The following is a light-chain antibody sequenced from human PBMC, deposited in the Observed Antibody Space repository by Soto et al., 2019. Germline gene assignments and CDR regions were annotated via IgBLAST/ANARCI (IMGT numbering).Light chain of an antibody. CDR3: QQLNSYPQNT. V-gene: IGKV1-9*01. CDR2: AAS. J-gene: IGKJ2*01. CDR1: QGISSY. Sequence: DIQLTQSPSFLSASVGDRVTITCRASQGISSYLAWYQQKPGKAPKLLIYAASTLQSGVPSRFSGSGSGTEFTLTISSLQPEDFETYFCQQLNSYPQNTFGQGTKLEIK.